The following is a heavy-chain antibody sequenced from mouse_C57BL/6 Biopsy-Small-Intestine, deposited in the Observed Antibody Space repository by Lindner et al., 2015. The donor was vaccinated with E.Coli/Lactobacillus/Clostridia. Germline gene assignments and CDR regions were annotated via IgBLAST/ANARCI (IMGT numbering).Heavy chain of an antibody. J-gene: IGHJ1*01. CDR1: GYTFTSYV. CDR3: ASWDDWYFAV. CDR2: IYPYNDYT. V-gene: IGHV1-14*01. D-gene: IGHD4-1*01. Sequence: VQLQESGPELVKPGASVKMSCKASGYTFTSYVLHWVKQTPGQGLEWIGYIYPYNDYTKYNEKFKGKAILTSDKFSSTAYMELSSLTSEDSAVYYCASWDDWYFAVWGAGTTVTVSS.